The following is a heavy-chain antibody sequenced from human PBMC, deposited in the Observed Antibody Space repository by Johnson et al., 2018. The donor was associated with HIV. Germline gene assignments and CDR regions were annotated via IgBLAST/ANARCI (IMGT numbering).Heavy chain of an antibody. V-gene: IGHV3-13*01. Sequence: VQVVESGGGLVQPGGSLRLSCAASGFTFSSYDMHWVRQATGKGLAWVSAIGTAGDTYYPGSVKGRFTISSENAKDSLYPQMNSLRAGDTAVYYCARGDCSGGSCYFLLGAFDIWGQGTMVTVSS. CDR3: ARGDCSGGSCYFLLGAFDI. CDR1: GFTFSSYD. D-gene: IGHD2-15*01. CDR2: IGTAGDT. J-gene: IGHJ3*02.